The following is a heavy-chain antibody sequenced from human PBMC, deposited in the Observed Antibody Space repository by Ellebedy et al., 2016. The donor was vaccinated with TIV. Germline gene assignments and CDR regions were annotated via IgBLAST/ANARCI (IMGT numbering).Heavy chain of an antibody. J-gene: IGHJ4*02. D-gene: IGHD3-3*01. CDR2: IYYSGST. Sequence: MPSETLSLTCTVSGGSISSSSYYRGWIRQPPGKGLEWIGSIYYSGSTYYNPSLKSRVTISVDTSKNQFSLKLSSVTAADTAVYYCARRQYDFWSGYPFDYWGQGTLVTVSS. V-gene: IGHV4-39*01. CDR1: GGSISSSSYY. CDR3: ARRQYDFWSGYPFDY.